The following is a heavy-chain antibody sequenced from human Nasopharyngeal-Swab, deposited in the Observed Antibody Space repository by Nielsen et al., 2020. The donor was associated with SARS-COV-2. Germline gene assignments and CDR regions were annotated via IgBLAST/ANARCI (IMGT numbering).Heavy chain of an antibody. CDR1: GYTFTSYG. CDR3: ARGRLSMVRGDAFDI. J-gene: IGHJ3*02. V-gene: IGHV1-18*01. CDR2: ISAYNGNT. Sequence: ASVKVSCKASGYTFTSYGISWVRQAPAQGLEWMGWISAYNGNTNYAQKLQGRVTMTTDTSTSTAYMELRSLRSDDTAVYYCARGRLSMVRGDAFDIWGQGTMVTVSS. D-gene: IGHD3-10*01.